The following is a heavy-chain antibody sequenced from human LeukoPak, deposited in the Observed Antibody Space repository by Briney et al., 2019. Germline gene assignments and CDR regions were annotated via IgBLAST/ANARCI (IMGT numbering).Heavy chain of an antibody. D-gene: IGHD2-21*01. Sequence: SSEALSLTCTVSGGSISSSSYYWGWIRQPPGKGLEWIGSIYYSGSTYYNPSLKSRVTISVDTSKNQFSLKLSSVTAADTAVYYCARVIASGNWFDPWGQGTLVTVSS. CDR2: IYYSGST. J-gene: IGHJ5*02. CDR3: ARVIASGNWFDP. CDR1: GGSISSSSYY. V-gene: IGHV4-39*01.